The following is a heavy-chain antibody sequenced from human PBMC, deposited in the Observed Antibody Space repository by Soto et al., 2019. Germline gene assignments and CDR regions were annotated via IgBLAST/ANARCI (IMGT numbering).Heavy chain of an antibody. V-gene: IGHV4-30-4*01. CDR3: AREEYSSSFPAAWNAKNWFDP. CDR2: IYYSGST. D-gene: IGHD6-13*01. J-gene: IGHJ5*02. Sequence: SETLSLTCTVSGGSISSGDYYWSWIRQPPGKGLEWIGYIYYSGSTYYNPSLKSRVTISVDTSKNQFSLKLSSVTAADTAVYYCAREEYSSSFPAAWNAKNWFDPWGQGTLVTVSS. CDR1: GGSISSGDYY.